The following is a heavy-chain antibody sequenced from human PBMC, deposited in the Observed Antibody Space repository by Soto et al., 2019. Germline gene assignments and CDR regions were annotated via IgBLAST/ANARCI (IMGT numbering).Heavy chain of an antibody. Sequence: QLQLQESGPGLVKPSETLSLTCTVSGGSISSSSYYWGWIRQPPGKGLEWIGSIYYSGSTYYNPSLKSRVTISVDTSKNQFSLKLSSVTAADTAVYYCARRKTITGTTYLFDPWGQGTLVTVSS. J-gene: IGHJ5*02. D-gene: IGHD1-20*01. V-gene: IGHV4-39*01. CDR1: GGSISSSSYY. CDR2: IYYSGST. CDR3: ARRKTITGTTYLFDP.